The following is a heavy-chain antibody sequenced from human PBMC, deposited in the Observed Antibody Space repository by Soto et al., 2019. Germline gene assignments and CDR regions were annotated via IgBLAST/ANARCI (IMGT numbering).Heavy chain of an antibody. CDR2: ISYDGSNK. J-gene: IGHJ6*02. CDR3: AKASAPYLTYSYDYYYGMDV. CDR1: GFTFSSYG. Sequence: PGESLTISCAASGFTFSSYGMHWVRQAPGKGLEWVAVISYDGSNKYYADSVKGRFTISRDNSKNTLYLQMNSLRAEDTAVYYCAKASAPYLTYSYDYYYGMDVWGQGTTVTVSS. D-gene: IGHD5-18*01. V-gene: IGHV3-30*18.